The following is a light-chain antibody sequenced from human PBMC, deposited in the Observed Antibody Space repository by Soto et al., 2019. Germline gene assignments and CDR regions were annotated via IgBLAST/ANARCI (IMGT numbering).Light chain of an antibody. CDR1: SSDVGAYNF. Sequence: QSALTQPASVYGSPGQSITISCTGTSSDVGAYNFVSWYQQHPGKAPKLMIYEVSNRPSGVSNRFSGSKSGNTASLTISGLQTEDEADYYCSSYTRSDTRVFGTGTKLTVL. CDR3: SSYTRSDTRV. CDR2: EVS. V-gene: IGLV2-14*01. J-gene: IGLJ1*01.